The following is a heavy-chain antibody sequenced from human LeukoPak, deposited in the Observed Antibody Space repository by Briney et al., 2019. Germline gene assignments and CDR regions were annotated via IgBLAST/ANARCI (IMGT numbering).Heavy chain of an antibody. D-gene: IGHD4-17*01. J-gene: IGHJ4*02. CDR3: ARDRGTVTPDY. CDR1: GFTFSSYA. CDR2: ISYDGSNK. V-gene: IGHV3-30*04. Sequence: PGRSLRLSCAASGFTFSSYAMHWVRQAPGKGLEWVAVISYDGSNKYYADSVKGRFTISRDNSKNTLYLQMNSLRAEDTAVYYCARDRGTVTPDYWGQGTLVTVSS.